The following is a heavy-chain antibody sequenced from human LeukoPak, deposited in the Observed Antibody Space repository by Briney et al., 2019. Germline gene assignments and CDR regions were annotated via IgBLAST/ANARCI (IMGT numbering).Heavy chain of an antibody. V-gene: IGHV3-23*01. CDR2: ISGSGGTT. J-gene: IGHJ3*01. CDR3: AKDPRGTYSGWYTGDAFDV. CDR1: GFTFSSYA. D-gene: IGHD6-19*01. Sequence: GGSLRLSCAASGFTFSSYAMSWVRQAPGKGLEWVSAISGSGGTTYYADSVKGRFTISRDNSKNTVYLPLNNLRAEDTAIYFCAKDPRGTYSGWYTGDAFDVWGQGTMVTVSS.